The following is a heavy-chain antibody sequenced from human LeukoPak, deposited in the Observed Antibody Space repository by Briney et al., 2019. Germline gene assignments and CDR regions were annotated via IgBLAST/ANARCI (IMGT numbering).Heavy chain of an antibody. CDR1: GYTFTSYG. Sequence: ASVKVSCKASGYTFTSYGISWVRQAPGQGLEWMGWISAYNGNTNYAQKLQGRVTMTTDTSTSTAYMELRSLRSDDTAVYCCASSDTGQLLSSFDYWGQGTLVTVSS. J-gene: IGHJ4*02. CDR3: ASSDTGQLLSSFDY. V-gene: IGHV1-18*01. CDR2: ISAYNGNT. D-gene: IGHD2-2*01.